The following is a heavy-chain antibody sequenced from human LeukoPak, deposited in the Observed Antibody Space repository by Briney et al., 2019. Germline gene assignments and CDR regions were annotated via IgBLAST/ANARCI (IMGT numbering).Heavy chain of an antibody. D-gene: IGHD3-22*01. J-gene: IGHJ4*02. CDR2: IYYSGST. V-gene: IGHV4-61*01. CDR1: GGSVSSGSYY. Sequence: PSETLSLTCTVSGGSVSSGSYYWSWIRQPPGKGLEWIGYIYYSGSTNYNPSLKSRVTISVDTSKNQFSLKLSSVTAADTAVYYCARKGLWPYDSSEYWGQGTLVTVSS. CDR3: ARKGLWPYDSSEY.